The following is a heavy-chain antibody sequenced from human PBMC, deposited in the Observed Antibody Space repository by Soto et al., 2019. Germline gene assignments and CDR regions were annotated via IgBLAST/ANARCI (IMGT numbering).Heavy chain of an antibody. CDR2: IYSGGST. CDR3: DYGVIRGGMDV. Sequence: GGSLRLSCAVSGFTFSRHWMHWVRQAPGKGLEWVSVIYSGGSTYYADSVKGRFTISRDNSKNTLYLQMNSLRAEDTAVYYCDYGVIRGGMDVWGQGTTVTVSS. CDR1: GFTFSRHW. D-gene: IGHD4-17*01. J-gene: IGHJ6*02. V-gene: IGHV3-53*01.